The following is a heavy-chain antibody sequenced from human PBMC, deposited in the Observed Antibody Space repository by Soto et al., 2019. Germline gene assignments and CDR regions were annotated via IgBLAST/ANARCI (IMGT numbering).Heavy chain of an antibody. J-gene: IGHJ1*01. D-gene: IGHD1-7*01. Sequence: EVQLVESGGGLVKPGGSLRLSCAASGFTFSSYSMNWVRQAPGKRLEWVSSISSSSSYIYYADSVKGRFTISRDNAKNSLYLQMNSLRAEDTAVYYCARVAQTGTTGRYFQHWGQGTLVTVSS. V-gene: IGHV3-21*01. CDR1: GFTFSSYS. CDR2: ISSSSSYI. CDR3: ARVAQTGTTGRYFQH.